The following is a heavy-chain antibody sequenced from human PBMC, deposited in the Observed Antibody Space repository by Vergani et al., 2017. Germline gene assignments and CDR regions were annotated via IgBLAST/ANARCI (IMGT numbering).Heavy chain of an antibody. CDR2: ISPDGFST. J-gene: IGHJ4*02. D-gene: IGHD2-21*02. CDR3: ARDPPLTEFFDC. V-gene: IGHV1-46*03. Sequence: QVQLVQSGAEVGQPGASVKISCKASGYTFTAYYIHWVRQAPEQGLEWVGVISPDGFSTFYAQKFQGRVTITRDTSTSTVYVKVTSLSSDDTAFYYCARDPPLTEFFDCWGQGTLVTVSS. CDR1: GYTFTAYY.